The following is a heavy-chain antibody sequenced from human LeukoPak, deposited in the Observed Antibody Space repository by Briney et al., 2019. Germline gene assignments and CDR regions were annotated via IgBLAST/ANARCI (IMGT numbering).Heavy chain of an antibody. CDR1: GFTLSSYA. V-gene: IGHV3-30*01. CDR2: ISYDGSNK. D-gene: IGHD2-2*01. Sequence: GRSLRLSCAASGFTLSSYAMHWVRQAPGKGLEWVAVISYDGSNKYYADSVKGRFTISRDNSKNTLYLQMNSLRAEDTAVYYCGSLIVVVPADKGDAFDIWGQGTMVTVSS. CDR3: GSLIVVVPADKGDAFDI. J-gene: IGHJ3*02.